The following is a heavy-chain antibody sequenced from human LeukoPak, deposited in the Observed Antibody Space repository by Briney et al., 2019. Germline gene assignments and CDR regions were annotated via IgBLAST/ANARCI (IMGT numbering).Heavy chain of an antibody. CDR1: GFTFTTYS. Sequence: GGSLRLSCAASGFTFTTYSMNWVRQVPGKGPEWISSISRSNTYINYADSVKGRFIISRDNAKNSLSLEMSSLRVEDTAVYYCARDPISSLYLDLWGRGTLVTVSS. J-gene: IGHJ2*01. D-gene: IGHD3-10*01. V-gene: IGHV3-21*06. CDR2: ISRSNTYI. CDR3: ARDPISSLYLDL.